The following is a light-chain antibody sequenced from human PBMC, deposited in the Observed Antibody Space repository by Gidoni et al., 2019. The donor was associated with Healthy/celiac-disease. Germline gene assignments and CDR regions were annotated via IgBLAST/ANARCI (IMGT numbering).Light chain of an antibody. CDR1: SSAVGGYNY. CDR2: DVS. CDR3: SSYTSSSTLV. Sequence: QSALPQPASVSGSPGLSITISCTGTSSAVGGYNYVSWYQQHPGKAPKLMIYDVSNRPSGVSNRFSGSKSGNTASLTISGLQAEDEADYYCSSYTSSSTLVFGGGTKLTVL. J-gene: IGLJ2*01. V-gene: IGLV2-14*01.